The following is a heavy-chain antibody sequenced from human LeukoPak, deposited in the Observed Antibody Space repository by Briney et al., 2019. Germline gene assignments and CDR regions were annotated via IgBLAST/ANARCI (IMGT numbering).Heavy chain of an antibody. D-gene: IGHD2-2*01. J-gene: IGHJ5*02. Sequence: ASVKVSCKASGYTFTSYGISWVRQAPGQGLEWMGWISAYNGNTNYAQKLQGRVTMTTDTSTSTAYMELRSLRSDDTAVYYCARERGYCSSTSCYPWFDPWGQGTLSPSPQ. CDR2: ISAYNGNT. V-gene: IGHV1-18*01. CDR3: ARERGYCSSTSCYPWFDP. CDR1: GYTFTSYG.